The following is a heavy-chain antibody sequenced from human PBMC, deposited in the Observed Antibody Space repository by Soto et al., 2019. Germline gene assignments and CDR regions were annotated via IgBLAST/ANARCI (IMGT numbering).Heavy chain of an antibody. Sequence: QVQLVQSGAEVKKPGSSVKVSCKASGGTFSSYAISWVRQAPGQGLEWMGGIITIFGTADYAQKFQGRVTITADESPSTAYTALRTLISEDTPVYYSAIYRVVYAYPPFAYWPQGPLFTLSS. D-gene: IGHD2-2*01. CDR2: IITIFGTA. CDR3: AIYRVVYAYPPFAY. J-gene: IGHJ4*02. V-gene: IGHV1-69*12. CDR1: GGTFSSYA.